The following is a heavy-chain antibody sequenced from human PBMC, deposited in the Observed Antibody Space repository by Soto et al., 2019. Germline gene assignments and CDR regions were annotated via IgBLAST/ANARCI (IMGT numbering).Heavy chain of an antibody. J-gene: IGHJ6*04. CDR2: IDNAGTDS. Sequence: EVQLVESGGGLVQPGGSLRLSCAASRFTLSGRSMHWVRQAPGKGLVWVSGIDNAGTDSTYADSVKGRFTSSRDNANNMLYLQMNSLRVEDTAVYYCARGWFGPDVWGKGTTVTVSS. D-gene: IGHD3-10*01. V-gene: IGHV3-74*01. CDR3: ARGWFGPDV. CDR1: RFTLSGRS.